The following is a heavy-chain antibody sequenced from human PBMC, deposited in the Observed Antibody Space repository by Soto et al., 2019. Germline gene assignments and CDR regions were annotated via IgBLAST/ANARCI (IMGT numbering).Heavy chain of an antibody. D-gene: IGHD3-16*01. J-gene: IGHJ6*02. CDR1: GFTFRTHT. CDR2: ISSRGTYL. V-gene: IGHV3-21*06. Sequence: GGSLRLSCAGSGFTFRTHTLVWVRQAPGKGLEWVSSISSRGTYLEYAHSVKGRFAISRDDAKDSFFLQMNSLKTDDTAVYYCVKGGEDITSPYGMDVWGQGATVTVSS. CDR3: VKGGEDITSPYGMDV.